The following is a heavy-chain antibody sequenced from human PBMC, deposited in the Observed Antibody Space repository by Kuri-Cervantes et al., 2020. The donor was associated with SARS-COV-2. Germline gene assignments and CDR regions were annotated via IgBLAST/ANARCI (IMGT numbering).Heavy chain of an antibody. Sequence: GESLKISCAASGFTFSSYAMHWVRQAPGKGLEWVSSISSSSSYIYYADSVKGRFTISRDNAKNSLYLQMSSLRAEDTAVYYCARGGRVRSSGWSDAFDIWGQGTMVTVSS. CDR2: ISSSSSYI. D-gene: IGHD6-19*01. V-gene: IGHV3-21*01. CDR1: GFTFSSYA. J-gene: IGHJ3*02. CDR3: ARGGRVRSSGWSDAFDI.